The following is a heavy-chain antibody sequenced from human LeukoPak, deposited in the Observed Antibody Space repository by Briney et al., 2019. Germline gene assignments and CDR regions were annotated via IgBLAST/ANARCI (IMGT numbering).Heavy chain of an antibody. CDR3: GRKNPPLAGNYFDY. CDR1: GFTFSSHW. D-gene: IGHD6-13*01. Sequence: TGGSLRLSCVASGFTFSSHWMHWVRQAPGKGLVWVSRINSDGSITTYADSVKGRFTISRDNAKNTLYLQMNSLRAEDTAVYYCGRKNPPLAGNYFDYWGQGSMVTVSS. J-gene: IGHJ4*02. V-gene: IGHV3-74*01. CDR2: INSDGSIT.